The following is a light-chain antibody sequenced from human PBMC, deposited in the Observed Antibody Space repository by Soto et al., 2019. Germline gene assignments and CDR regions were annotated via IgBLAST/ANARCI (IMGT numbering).Light chain of an antibody. V-gene: IGKV1-27*01. J-gene: IGKJ3*01. CDR3: QKYNTDPFT. CDR1: QGISTY. Sequence: DIQMTRSPSSLSASVGDSVNITCRASQGISTYLAWYQQKPGKSPKLLIYAGSILRSGVPSRFSGTRYDTEFTLTISSLQPEDVATYYCQKYNTDPFTFGPGTKVDMK. CDR2: AGS.